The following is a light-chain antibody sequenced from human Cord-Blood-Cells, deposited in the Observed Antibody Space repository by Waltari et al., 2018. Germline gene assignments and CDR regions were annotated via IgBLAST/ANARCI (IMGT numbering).Light chain of an antibody. CDR1: QSVSSSY. J-gene: IGKJ3*01. CDR2: GAS. V-gene: IGKV3-20*01. CDR3: QQYGSSPPGT. Sequence: EIVLTQSPGTLSLSTGERATLSCRASQSVSSSYLAWYQQKPGQAPRLLIYGASSRATGIPDRFSGSGSGTDFTLTISRLEPEDFAVYYCQQYGSSPPGTFGPGTKVDIK.